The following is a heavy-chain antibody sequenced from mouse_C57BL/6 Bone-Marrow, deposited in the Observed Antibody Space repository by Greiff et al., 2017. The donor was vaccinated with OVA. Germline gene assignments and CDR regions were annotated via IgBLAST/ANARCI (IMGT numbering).Heavy chain of an antibody. Sequence: EVKLQQSGPELVKPGASVKISCKASGYTFTDYYMNWVKQSHGKSLEWIGDINPNNGGTSYNQKFKGKATLTVDKSSSTAYMELRSLTSEDSAVYYCARRVTTVVADYWGQGTTLAVSS. D-gene: IGHD1-1*01. V-gene: IGHV1-26*01. CDR2: INPNNGGT. CDR3: ARRVTTVVADY. J-gene: IGHJ2*01. CDR1: GYTFTDYY.